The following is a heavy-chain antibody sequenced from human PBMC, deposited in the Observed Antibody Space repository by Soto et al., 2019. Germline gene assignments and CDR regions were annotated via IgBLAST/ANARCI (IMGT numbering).Heavy chain of an antibody. CDR2: VSPYNGDT. CDR1: GYTFTTYG. Sequence: ASVKVSCKASGYTFTTYGINWVRQAPGQGLEWMGWVSPYNGDTTYAQKVQGRVTMTTDTSTTTAYLELRSLRSDDTAVYYCAREVGHMDVWGQGTTVTVSS. D-gene: IGHD2-2*01. V-gene: IGHV1-18*04. CDR3: AREVGHMDV. J-gene: IGHJ6*02.